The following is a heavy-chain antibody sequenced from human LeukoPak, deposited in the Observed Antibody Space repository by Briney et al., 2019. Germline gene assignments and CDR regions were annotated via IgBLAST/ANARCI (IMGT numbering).Heavy chain of an antibody. Sequence: GGSLRLACAASGFTFSNYAMSWVRQAPGKGLEWVSGISGSGGSTYYADSVKGRFAISRDNSKNTLYLQMNSLRAEDTAVYYCAKEYDYGLSSLDYWGQGTLVTVSS. CDR3: AKEYDYGLSSLDY. J-gene: IGHJ4*02. V-gene: IGHV3-23*01. CDR2: ISGSGGST. CDR1: GFTFSNYA. D-gene: IGHD4-17*01.